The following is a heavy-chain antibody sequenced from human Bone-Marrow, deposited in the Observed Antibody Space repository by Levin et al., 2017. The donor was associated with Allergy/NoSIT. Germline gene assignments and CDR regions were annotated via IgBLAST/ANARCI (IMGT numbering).Heavy chain of an antibody. Sequence: KASETLSLTCTVSGGSISTGSMYWSWIRQAPGKGLEWIGHIHWIGDTNYKSSLKTRLTLSVDTSNNQFSLRLNSVTVADTALYYCARLYRGNSHRWFDSWGQGTLVTVSS. CDR3: ARLYRGNSHRWFDS. J-gene: IGHJ5*01. V-gene: IGHV4-61*01. CDR2: IHWIGDT. D-gene: IGHD3-10*01. CDR1: GGSISTGSMY.